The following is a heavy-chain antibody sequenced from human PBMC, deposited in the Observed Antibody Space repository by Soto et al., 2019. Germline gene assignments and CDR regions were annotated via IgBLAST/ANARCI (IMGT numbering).Heavy chain of an antibody. CDR3: AKIEMGWFAH. J-gene: IGHJ5*02. CDR1: GFSFCSYA. CDR2: ISGSGGHT. Sequence: GGSLRLSCTGSGFSFCSYAMIWVRQAPGKGLEWVSTISGSGGHTYYADSVKGRFVVSRDNDKNTVYLHMSSLTGEDTAVYFCAKIEMGWFAHWGQGTQVTVSS. D-gene: IGHD2-8*01. V-gene: IGHV3-23*01.